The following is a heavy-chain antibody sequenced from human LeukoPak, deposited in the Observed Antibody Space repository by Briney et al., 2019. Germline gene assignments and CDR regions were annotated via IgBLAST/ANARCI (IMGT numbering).Heavy chain of an antibody. CDR1: GGSISSYY. CDR2: IYCSGST. J-gene: IGHJ4*02. V-gene: IGHV4-59*01. Sequence: SETLSLTCTVSGGSISSYYWSWIRQPPGKGLEWIGYIYCSGSTNYNPSLKSRLTISVDTSKNQFSLKLSSVTAADTAVYYCARVRGYGRLWYFDYWGQGTLVTVSS. CDR3: ARVRGYGRLWYFDY. D-gene: IGHD5-18*01.